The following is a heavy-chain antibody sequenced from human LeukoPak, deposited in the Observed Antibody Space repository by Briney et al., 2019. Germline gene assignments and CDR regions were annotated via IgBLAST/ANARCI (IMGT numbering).Heavy chain of an antibody. J-gene: IGHJ4*02. CDR1: GLTFSSYS. Sequence: PGGSLRLFCAASGLTFSSYSFSWVRQAPGKGLEWVSSNTYSSNYIYYADSVKGRFTISRDNAKNLLYLQMNSLEAEDTAVYYCARDKAYYDSSGYGFDYWGQGTLVTVSS. D-gene: IGHD3-22*01. CDR3: ARDKAYYDSSGYGFDY. V-gene: IGHV3-21*01. CDR2: NTYSSNYI.